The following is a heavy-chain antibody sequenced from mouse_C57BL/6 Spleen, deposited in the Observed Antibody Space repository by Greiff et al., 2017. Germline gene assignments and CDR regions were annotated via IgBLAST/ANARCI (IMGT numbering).Heavy chain of an antibody. J-gene: IGHJ2*01. CDR1: GFNIKDDY. Sequence: EVQLQQSGAELVRPGASVKLSCTASGFNIKDDYMHWVKQRPEQGLEWIGWIDPENGDTEYASKFQGKATITADTSSNTAYLELSSLTSEDTAFYYCTTSDYYGSSGYFDYWGQGTTLTVSS. CDR2: IDPENGDT. V-gene: IGHV14-4*01. CDR3: TTSDYYGSSGYFDY. D-gene: IGHD1-1*01.